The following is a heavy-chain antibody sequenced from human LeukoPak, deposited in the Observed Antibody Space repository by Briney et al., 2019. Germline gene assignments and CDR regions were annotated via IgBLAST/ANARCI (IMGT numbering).Heavy chain of an antibody. V-gene: IGHV4-39*07. J-gene: IGHJ4*02. CDR3: ARDRFFDY. CDR1: GGSISSSSYY. Sequence: KPSETLSLTCTVSGGSISSSSYYWGWIRQPPGKGLEWIGSIYYSGSTYYNPSLKSRVTISVDTSKNQFSLKLSSVTAADTAVYYCARDRFFDYWGQGTLVTASS. CDR2: IYYSGST.